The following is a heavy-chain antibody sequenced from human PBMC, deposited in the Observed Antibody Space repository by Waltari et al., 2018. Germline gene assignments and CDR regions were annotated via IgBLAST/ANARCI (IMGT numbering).Heavy chain of an antibody. CDR1: GLPASSNF. Sequence: EVQLVETGGGSIQPGGSLRLSCAASGLPASSNFMSWVRQAPGKGLEWVSVIYSGGGTDYADSVKGRFTISRDNSKNTMYLQMSSLRAEDTAVYYCARDHNGAALDYWGQGTLVTVSS. D-gene: IGHD2-8*01. CDR3: ARDHNGAALDY. J-gene: IGHJ4*02. V-gene: IGHV3-53*02. CDR2: IYSGGGT.